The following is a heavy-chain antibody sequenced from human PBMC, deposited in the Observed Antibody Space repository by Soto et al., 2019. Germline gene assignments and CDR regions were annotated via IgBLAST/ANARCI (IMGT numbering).Heavy chain of an antibody. J-gene: IGHJ6*02. Sequence: GGSLRLSCAASGFTFSSYAMHWVRQAPGKGLEWVAVISYDGSNKYYADSVRGRFTISRDNSKNTLYLQMNTLRPEDTALYFCARPVEPFYYYGMDVWGQGTTVTVSS. CDR1: GFTFSSYA. V-gene: IGHV3-30-3*01. CDR3: ARPVEPFYYYGMDV. CDR2: ISYDGSNK.